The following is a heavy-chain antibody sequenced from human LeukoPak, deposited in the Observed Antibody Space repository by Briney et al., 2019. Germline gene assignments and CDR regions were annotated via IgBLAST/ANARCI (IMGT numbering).Heavy chain of an antibody. Sequence: PGGSLRLSCAASGFTFSTYAMSWFRQAPGKGLEWVGFIRSKAYGGTTEYAASVKGRFTISRDDSKSIAYLQMNSLKTEDTAVYYCTTGGYYDSSGHPYFDYWGQGTLVTVSS. CDR2: IRSKAYGGTT. CDR1: GFTFSTYA. V-gene: IGHV3-49*03. D-gene: IGHD3-22*01. J-gene: IGHJ4*02. CDR3: TTGGYYDSSGHPYFDY.